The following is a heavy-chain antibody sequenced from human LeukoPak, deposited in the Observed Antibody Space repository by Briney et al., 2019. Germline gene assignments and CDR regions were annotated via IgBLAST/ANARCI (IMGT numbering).Heavy chain of an antibody. CDR3: ARVSNTYYYDSSGYASWFDP. CDR2: IIPIFGTA. D-gene: IGHD3-22*01. J-gene: IGHJ5*02. V-gene: IGHV1-69*13. CDR1: GGTFSSYA. Sequence: GASVKVPCKASGGTFSSYAISWVRQAPGQGLEWMGGIIPIFGTANYAQKFQGRVTITADESTSTAYMELSSLRSEDTAVYYCARVSNTYYYDSSGYASWFDPWGQGTLVTVSS.